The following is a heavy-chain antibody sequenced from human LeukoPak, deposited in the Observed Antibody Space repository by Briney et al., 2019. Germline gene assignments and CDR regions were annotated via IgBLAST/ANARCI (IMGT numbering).Heavy chain of an antibody. D-gene: IGHD3-9*01. CDR1: GGSISSGDYY. J-gene: IGHJ4*02. CDR3: ASALRYFDWLLYY. V-gene: IGHV4-30-4*01. Sequence: SETLSLTCTVSGGSISSGDYYWSWIRQPPGKGLEWIGYIYYSGSTYYNPSLKSRVTISVDTSKNQFSLKLSSVTAADTAVYYCASALRYFDWLLYYWGQGTLVTVSS. CDR2: IYYSGST.